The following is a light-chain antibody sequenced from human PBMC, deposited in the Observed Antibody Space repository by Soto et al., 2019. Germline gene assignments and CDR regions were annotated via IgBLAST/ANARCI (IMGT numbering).Light chain of an antibody. V-gene: IGLV2-8*01. Sequence: QSVLTQPPSASGSPGQSVTISCTGTSSDIGGYNYVSWYQHHPGKAPKVMIYEVSKRPSGVPDRFSGSKCGNTASLTVSGLQPEDEADYYRSSYAGSNNLGVFGGGTKLTVL. CDR2: EVS. CDR3: SSYAGSNNLGV. J-gene: IGLJ3*02. CDR1: SSDIGGYNY.